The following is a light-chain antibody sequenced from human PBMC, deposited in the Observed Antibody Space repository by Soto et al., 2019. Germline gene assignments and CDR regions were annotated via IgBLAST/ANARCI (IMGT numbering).Light chain of an antibody. CDR2: DVS. CDR3: SSYTSSSTPYV. Sequence: QSVLTQPASVSGSPGQSITISCTGTSSDVGGYNYVSWYQQHPGRAPKLMIYDVSNRPSGVSNRFSGSKSGNTASLTISGLQAEDEADYYCSSYTSSSTPYVFGAWTKVTVL. CDR1: SSDVGGYNY. V-gene: IGLV2-14*01. J-gene: IGLJ1*01.